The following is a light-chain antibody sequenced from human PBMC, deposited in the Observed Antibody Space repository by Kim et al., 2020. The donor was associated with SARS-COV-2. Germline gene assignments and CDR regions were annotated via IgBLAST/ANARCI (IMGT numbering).Light chain of an antibody. J-gene: IGLJ2*01. CDR1: KLGDKY. CDR2: QDS. CDR3: QAWDSSTAV. Sequence: SYELTQPPSLSVSPGQTASITCSGDKLGDKYACWYQQKPGQSPVLVIYQDSQRPSGIPERFSGSNSGNTATLSISGTQAMDEADYYCQAWDSSTAVFGGG. V-gene: IGLV3-1*01.